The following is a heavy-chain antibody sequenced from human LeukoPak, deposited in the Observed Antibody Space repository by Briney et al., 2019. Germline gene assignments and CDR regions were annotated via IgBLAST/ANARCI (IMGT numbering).Heavy chain of an antibody. V-gene: IGHV3-30*02. CDR1: GFTFSSYG. J-gene: IGHJ4*02. D-gene: IGHD5-12*01. CDR3: AKAGGAVATTYYFDY. CDR2: IRYDGSNK. Sequence: QPGGSLRLSCAASGFTFSSYGMHWVRQAPGKGLEWVAFIRYDGSNKYYADSVKGRFTISRDNSKNTLYLQMNSLRAEDTAVYYCAKAGGAVATTYYFDYWGQGTLVTVSS.